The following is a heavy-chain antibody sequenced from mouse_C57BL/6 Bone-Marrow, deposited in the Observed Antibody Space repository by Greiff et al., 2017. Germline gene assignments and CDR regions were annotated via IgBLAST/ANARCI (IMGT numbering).Heavy chain of an antibody. V-gene: IGHV1-15*01. CDR3: MQTAY. Sequence: VKLVESGAELVRPGASVTLSCKASGYTFTDYEMHWVKQTPVHGLEWIGAIDPETGGTAYNQKFKGKAILTADKSSSTAYMELRSLTSEDSAVYYSMQTAYWGQGTLVTVSA. J-gene: IGHJ3*01. D-gene: IGHD6-5*01. CDR2: IDPETGGT. CDR1: GYTFTDYE.